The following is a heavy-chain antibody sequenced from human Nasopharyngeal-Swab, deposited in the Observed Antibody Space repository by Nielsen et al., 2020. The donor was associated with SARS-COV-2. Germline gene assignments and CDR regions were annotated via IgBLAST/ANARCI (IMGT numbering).Heavy chain of an antibody. CDR3: ARENDYADEYYFDY. V-gene: IGHV3-33*01. J-gene: IGHJ4*02. Sequence: GGSLRLSCAASGFTFSSYGMHWVRQAPGKGLAWVAVIWYDGSNKYYADSVKGRFTISRDNSKNTLYLQMNSLRAEDTAVYYCARENDYADEYYFDYWGQGTLVTVSS. CDR2: IWYDGSNK. D-gene: IGHD4-17*01. CDR1: GFTFSSYG.